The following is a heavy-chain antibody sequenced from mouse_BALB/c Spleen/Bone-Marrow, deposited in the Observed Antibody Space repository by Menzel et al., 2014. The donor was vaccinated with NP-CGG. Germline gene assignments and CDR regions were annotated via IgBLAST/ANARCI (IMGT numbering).Heavy chain of an antibody. J-gene: IGHJ4*01. D-gene: IGHD3-2*02. V-gene: IGHV5-9-4*01. CDR1: GFTFXSYA. CDR3: ARSPQRDYAMDY. Sequence: EVMLVESGGGLVKPGGSLKLSCAASGFTFXSYAMSWVRQSPEKRLEWVAEISSGGSYTYYPDAVTGRFTISRDNAKNTLYLEMSSLRSEDTAMYYCARSPQRDYAMDYWGQGTSVTVSS. CDR2: ISSGGSYT.